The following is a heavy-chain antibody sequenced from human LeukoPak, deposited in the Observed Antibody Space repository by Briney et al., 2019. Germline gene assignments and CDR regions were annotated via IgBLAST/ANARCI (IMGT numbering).Heavy chain of an antibody. CDR2: ISAYNGNT. J-gene: IGHJ4*02. CDR1: GYTFTSYG. Sequence: ASVKVSCKASGYTFTSYGISWVRQAPGQGLEWMAWISAYNGNTNYAQNLQGRVTMTTDTSTSTAYMELRSLRSDDTAVYYCARTQYYGSGSDNDYWGQGTLVTVSS. CDR3: ARTQYYGSGSDNDY. D-gene: IGHD3-10*01. V-gene: IGHV1-18*01.